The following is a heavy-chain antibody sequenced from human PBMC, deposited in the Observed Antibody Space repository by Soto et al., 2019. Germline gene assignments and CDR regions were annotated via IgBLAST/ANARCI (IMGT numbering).Heavy chain of an antibody. CDR1: GGSFSSYY. Sequence: SETLSLTCTVSGGSFSSYYWSWIRQPPGKGLEWIGYVYYSGSTNYNPSLKSRVTISVGTSRNQFSLKLSSVTAADTAVYYCARVNRYSSSWYNFDYWGQGSLVTVSS. J-gene: IGHJ4*02. CDR2: VYYSGST. CDR3: ARVNRYSSSWYNFDY. D-gene: IGHD6-13*01. V-gene: IGHV4-59*01.